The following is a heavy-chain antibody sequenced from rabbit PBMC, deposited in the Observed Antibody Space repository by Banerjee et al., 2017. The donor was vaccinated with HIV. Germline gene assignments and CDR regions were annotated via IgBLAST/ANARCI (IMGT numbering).Heavy chain of an antibody. CDR1: GFSFSNKYV. Sequence: QSLEESGGDLVKPEGSLTLTCKASGFSFSNKYVMCWVRQAPGKGLEWIACINTSSGNTVYATWAKGRFTISKTSSTTVTLQMTSLTAADTATYFCARAPYGGDGGHGDEYYGMDLWGPGTLVTVS. CDR3: ARAPYGGDGGHGDEYYGMDL. CDR2: INTSSGNT. V-gene: IGHV1S40*01. D-gene: IGHD2-1*01. J-gene: IGHJ6*01.